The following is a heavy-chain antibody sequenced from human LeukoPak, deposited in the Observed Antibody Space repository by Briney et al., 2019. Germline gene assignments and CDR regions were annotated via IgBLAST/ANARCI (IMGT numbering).Heavy chain of an antibody. CDR3: ARATFRDI. J-gene: IGHJ3*02. CDR1: GITFSSYA. V-gene: IGHV3-23*01. Sequence: GGSLRLSCAASGITFSSYAMSWVRQAPGKGLKWVAGINGSGGSTYYADSVKGRFTISRDNAKNSLYLQMNSLRAEDTAVYYCARATFRDIWGQGAMVTVSS. CDR2: INGSGGST.